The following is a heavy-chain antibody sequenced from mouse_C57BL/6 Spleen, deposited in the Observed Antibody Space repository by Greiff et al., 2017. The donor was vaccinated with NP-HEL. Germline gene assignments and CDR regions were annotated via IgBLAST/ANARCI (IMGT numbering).Heavy chain of an antibody. CDR3: ARGDYDYDADY. CDR2: IYPGDGDT. D-gene: IGHD2-4*01. J-gene: IGHJ2*01. Sequence: QVHVKQSGAELVKPGASVKISCKASGYAFSSYWMNWVKQRPGKGLEWIGQIYPGDGDTNYNGKFKGKATLTADKSSSTAYMQLSSLTSEDSAVYFCARGDYDYDADYWGQGTTLTVSS. CDR1: GYAFSSYW. V-gene: IGHV1-80*01.